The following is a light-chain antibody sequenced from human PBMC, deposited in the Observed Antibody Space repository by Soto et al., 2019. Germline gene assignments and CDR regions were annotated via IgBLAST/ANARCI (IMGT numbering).Light chain of an antibody. J-gene: IGLJ1*01. V-gene: IGLV1-40*01. CDR3: LSYDSSLRGFV. Sequence: QSVLTQPPSVSGAPGQRVTISCTGSSSNLGAGFDVHWYQQFPGTAPKLLIYATNSRPSGVPERFSGSKSGTSASLAVTGLLAEDEADYFCLSYDSSLRGFVFGTGTQLTVL. CDR2: ATN. CDR1: SSNLGAGFD.